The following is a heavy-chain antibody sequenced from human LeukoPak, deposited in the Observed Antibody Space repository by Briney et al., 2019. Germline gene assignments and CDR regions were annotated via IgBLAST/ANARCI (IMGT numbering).Heavy chain of an antibody. Sequence: GASVKVSCKASGYTFTSYGISWVRQAPGQGLEWMGWISAYNGNTNYAQKLQGRVTMTTDTSTSTAYMELRSLKSDDTAVYYCARDYDFWSGYPISNTGDYYGMDVWGQGTTVTVSS. J-gene: IGHJ6*02. V-gene: IGHV1-18*01. CDR2: ISAYNGNT. D-gene: IGHD3-3*01. CDR3: ARDYDFWSGYPISNTGDYYGMDV. CDR1: GYTFTSYG.